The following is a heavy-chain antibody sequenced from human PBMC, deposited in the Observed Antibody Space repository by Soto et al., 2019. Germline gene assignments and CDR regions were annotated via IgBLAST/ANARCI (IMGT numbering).Heavy chain of an antibody. Sequence: GESLKISCTGSGYSFPYYWIGWVRQMPGKGLEWMGIISPGDSHATYSPSFQGQVAFSVDKSISTAYLQFYSLKASDTAMYFCARGLPHGDSCLFDSWGQGTLVTVSS. CDR1: GYSFPYYW. CDR3: ARGLPHGDSCLFDS. J-gene: IGHJ4*02. CDR2: ISPGDSHA. V-gene: IGHV5-51*01. D-gene: IGHD4-17*01.